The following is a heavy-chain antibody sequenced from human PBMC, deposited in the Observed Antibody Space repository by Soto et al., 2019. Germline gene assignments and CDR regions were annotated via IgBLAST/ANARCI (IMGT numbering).Heavy chain of an antibody. D-gene: IGHD3-3*01. CDR3: AHSPNYDFWSGYYGRGTSYFYY. V-gene: IGHV2-5*02. Sequence: SGPTLVNPTQTLTLTCTFSGFSLSTSGVGVGWIRQPPGKALEWLALIYWDDDKRYSPSLKSRLTITKDTSKNQVVLTMTNMEPVDTATYYCAHSPNYDFWSGYYGRGTSYFYYWGRRTPVTVSS. J-gene: IGHJ4*02. CDR2: IYWDDDK. CDR1: GFSLSTSGVG.